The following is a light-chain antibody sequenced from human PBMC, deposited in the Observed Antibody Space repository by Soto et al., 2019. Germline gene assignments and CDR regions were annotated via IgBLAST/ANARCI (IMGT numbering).Light chain of an antibody. V-gene: IGKV3-20*01. CDR3: QQYDSSPRT. Sequence: EIVLTQSPGTLSLSPGERATLSCRASQSVDSSYLAWYQQRPGQAPRLRIYGASSRATGIPDRFSGSGSETDFTLTISRLEPEDFAVYYCQQYDSSPRTFGQGTKVEIK. J-gene: IGKJ1*01. CDR2: GAS. CDR1: QSVDSSY.